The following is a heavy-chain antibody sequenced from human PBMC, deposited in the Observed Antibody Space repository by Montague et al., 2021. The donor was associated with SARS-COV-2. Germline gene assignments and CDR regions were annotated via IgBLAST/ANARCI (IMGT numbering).Heavy chain of an antibody. CDR1: GGSISSSSYY. CDR2: IYYSGST. CDR3: ARHGKTSIAMIVVVIGYFDY. Sequence: SETLSLTCTVSGGSISSSSYYWGWIRQPPGKGLEWIGSIYYSGSTYYXPSLKSRVTISVDTSKNQFSLKLSSVTAADTAVYYCARHGKTSIAMIVVVIGYFDYWGQGTLVTVS. V-gene: IGHV4-39*01. D-gene: IGHD3-22*01. J-gene: IGHJ4*02.